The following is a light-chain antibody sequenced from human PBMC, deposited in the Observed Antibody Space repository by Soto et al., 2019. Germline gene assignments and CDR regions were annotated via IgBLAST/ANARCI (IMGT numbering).Light chain of an antibody. Sequence: DIQMTQSPSTLSASVGDRVTITCRASQSISPWLAWYQQKPGKAPKLLIYKASSLKSGVPSRFSGSGSGTEFTLTISSLQPEDFATYYCQHYNSYPITFGQGTRLEIK. CDR2: KAS. J-gene: IGKJ5*01. CDR3: QHYNSYPIT. CDR1: QSISPW. V-gene: IGKV1-5*03.